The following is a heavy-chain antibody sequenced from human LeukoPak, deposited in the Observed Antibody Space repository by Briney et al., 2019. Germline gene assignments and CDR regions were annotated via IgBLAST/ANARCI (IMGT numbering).Heavy chain of an antibody. CDR1: GFTFSSYA. V-gene: IGHV3-30-3*01. CDR2: MSYDGSNK. Sequence: GGSLRLSCAASGFTFSSYAMPWVRQAPGKGLEWVAVMSYDGSNKYYADSVKGRFTISRDNSKNTVYLQMNSLRAEDTAVYYCARDYGHYERWDYWGQGTLVTVSS. D-gene: IGHD5-24*01. J-gene: IGHJ4*02. CDR3: ARDYGHYERWDY.